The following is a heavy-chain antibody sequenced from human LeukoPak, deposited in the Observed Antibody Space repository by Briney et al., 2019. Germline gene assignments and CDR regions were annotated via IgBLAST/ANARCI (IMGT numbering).Heavy chain of an antibody. V-gene: IGHV3-21*01. CDR3: ARSSGWYHRGPDYYYYYMDV. CDR1: GFIFNSHS. CDR2: ISSTSSYI. J-gene: IGHJ6*03. Sequence: WGSLRLSCAASGFIFNSHSMNWVRQAPGKGLEWVSSISSTSSYIYYADSVKSRFTISRDNAKNSLYLQMNSLRAEDTAVYYCARSSGWYHRGPDYYYYYMDVRGKGTTVTVS. D-gene: IGHD6-19*01.